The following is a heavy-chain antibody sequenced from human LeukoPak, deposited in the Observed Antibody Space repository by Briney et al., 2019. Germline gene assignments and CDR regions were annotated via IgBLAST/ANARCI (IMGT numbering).Heavy chain of an antibody. V-gene: IGHV5-51*01. CDR2: IHPGDSDT. J-gene: IGHJ4*02. CDR3: ARQVENSSPDY. Sequence: GESLKISCKGSGYGFTSYWIGWVRQMPGKGLEWMGIIHPGDSDTRYSPPFQGQVTSSADKSISTAYLQWSSLKASDTAMYYCARQVENSSPDYWGQGTLVTVSS. CDR1: GYGFTSYW. D-gene: IGHD6-13*01.